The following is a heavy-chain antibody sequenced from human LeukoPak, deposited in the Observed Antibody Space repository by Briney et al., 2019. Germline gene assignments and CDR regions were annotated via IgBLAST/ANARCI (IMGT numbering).Heavy chain of an antibody. CDR2: ISSSGSTI. J-gene: IGHJ3*02. CDR1: GFTFSSYS. Sequence: GGSLRLSCAASGFTFSSYSMNWVRQAPGKGLEWVSYISSSGSTIYYADSVKGRFTISRDNAKNSLYLQMNSLRAEDTAVYYCAREVGGSGWIREDAFDIWGQGTMVTVSS. D-gene: IGHD6-19*01. V-gene: IGHV3-48*04. CDR3: AREVGGSGWIREDAFDI.